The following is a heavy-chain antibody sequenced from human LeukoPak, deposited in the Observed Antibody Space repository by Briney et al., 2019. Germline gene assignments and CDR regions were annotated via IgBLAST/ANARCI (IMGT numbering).Heavy chain of an antibody. V-gene: IGHV3-23*01. Sequence: GGSLRLSCAASGFTFSGYAMSWVRQAPGKGLEWVSAISGSGGSTYYADSVKGRFTISRDNSKNTLYLQMNSLRAEDTAVYYCANSRGHGSGNLWGQGTLVTVSS. J-gene: IGHJ5*02. CDR2: ISGSGGST. CDR3: ANSRGHGSGNL. D-gene: IGHD3-10*01. CDR1: GFTFSGYA.